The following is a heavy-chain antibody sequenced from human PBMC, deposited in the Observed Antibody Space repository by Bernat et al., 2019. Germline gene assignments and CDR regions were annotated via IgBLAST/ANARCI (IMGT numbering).Heavy chain of an antibody. V-gene: IGHV3-72*01. CDR1: GFSFSDHY. D-gene: IGHD6-25*01. CDR3: ARPIPAASTYYFDD. CDR2: IRKKVNGYTT. Sequence: EVQLVESGGGLVQPGGSLRLSCAASGFSFSDHYMDWVRQAPGKGLEWVGRIRKKVNGYTTEYAASVKGRFTISRDDSKNSLYLQMNSLKVEDTAVYYCARPIPAASTYYFDDWGQGTLVTVSS. J-gene: IGHJ4*02.